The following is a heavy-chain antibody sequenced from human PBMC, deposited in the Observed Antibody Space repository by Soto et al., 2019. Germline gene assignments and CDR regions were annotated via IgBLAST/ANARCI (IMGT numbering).Heavy chain of an antibody. D-gene: IGHD5-18*01. CDR1: GGPFISYA. CDR3: ARGGENTAMILYYYGMDV. CDR2: IIPIFGTA. Sequence: SVKVYINASGGPFISYAISWVRQSPGQGLEWMGGIIPIFGTANYAQKFQGRVTITAGKSTSTAYMELSSLRSEDTAVYYCARGGENTAMILYYYGMDVWGQGTTVTVSS. V-gene: IGHV1-69*06. J-gene: IGHJ6*02.